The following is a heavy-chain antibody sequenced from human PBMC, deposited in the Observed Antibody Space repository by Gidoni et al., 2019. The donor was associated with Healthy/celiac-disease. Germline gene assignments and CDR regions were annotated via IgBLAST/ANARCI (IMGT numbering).Heavy chain of an antibody. CDR1: GYSFTSYW. D-gene: IGHD3-22*01. J-gene: IGHJ4*02. Sequence: EVQLVQSGAEVKKPGESLRISCKGSGYSFTSYWISWVRQMPGKGLEWMGRIDPSDSYTNYSPSFQGHVTISADKSISTAYLQWSSLKASDTAMYYCARRADSSGYYPQRFDYWGQGTLVTVSS. CDR2: IDPSDSYT. V-gene: IGHV5-10-1*03. CDR3: ARRADSSGYYPQRFDY.